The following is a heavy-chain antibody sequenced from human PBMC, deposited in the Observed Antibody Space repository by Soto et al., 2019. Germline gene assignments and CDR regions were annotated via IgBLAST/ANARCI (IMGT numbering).Heavy chain of an antibody. D-gene: IGHD3-22*01. CDR1: GFTFSDHW. Sequence: GGSLRLSCAASGFTFSDHWMHWVRQAPGEGLVWVSRINTDGSTTSYADSVKGRFTISRDKSKNTLYLQMNNLRDEDTAVYYCAKHLIGGRLQSPFDLWGQGTQVTVSS. CDR3: AKHLIGGRLQSPFDL. V-gene: IGHV3-74*01. CDR2: INTDGSTT. J-gene: IGHJ4*02.